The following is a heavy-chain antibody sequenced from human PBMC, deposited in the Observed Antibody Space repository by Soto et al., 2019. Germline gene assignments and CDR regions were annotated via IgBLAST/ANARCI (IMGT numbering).Heavy chain of an antibody. V-gene: IGHV1-2*04. CDR2: INPNRGGT. J-gene: IGHJ4*02. CDR3: ASGHDYGDYGVWY. D-gene: IGHD4-17*01. Sequence: QVQLVQSGAEVKKPGASVKVSCKASGYTFTGYYMHWVRQAPGQGLEWMGWINPNRGGTNYAQKFQGWVTMTRDTSLSTAYMELSRLRSDDTAVYYCASGHDYGDYGVWYWGQGTLVTVSS. CDR1: GYTFTGYY.